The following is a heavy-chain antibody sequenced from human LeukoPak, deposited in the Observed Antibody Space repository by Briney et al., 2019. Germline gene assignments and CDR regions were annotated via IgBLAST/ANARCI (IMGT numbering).Heavy chain of an antibody. Sequence: SETLSLTCTVSGGSISSYYWSWIRQPPGKGLEWIGSIYYSGSTYYNPSLKSRVTISVDTSKNQFSLKLSTVTAADTAVYYCARQGGSSGFDPWGQGTLVTVSS. V-gene: IGHV4-39*01. CDR1: GGSISSYY. D-gene: IGHD6-19*01. CDR2: IYYSGST. J-gene: IGHJ5*02. CDR3: ARQGGSSGFDP.